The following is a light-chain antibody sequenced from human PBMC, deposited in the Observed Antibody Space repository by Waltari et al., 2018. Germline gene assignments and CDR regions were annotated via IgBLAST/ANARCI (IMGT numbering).Light chain of an antibody. J-gene: IGLJ2*01. Sequence: QSALTQPPSASGSPGQSVTLSCSGTSSDIGAYNSVSWYQQHPGQAPKLMIYEVIKRPSGVPPRFSGSKSGNTASLTVSELQAEDEADYYCSSYAGSNGVLFGGGTKVTVL. CDR3: SSYAGSNGVL. V-gene: IGLV2-8*01. CDR2: EVI. CDR1: SSDIGAYNS.